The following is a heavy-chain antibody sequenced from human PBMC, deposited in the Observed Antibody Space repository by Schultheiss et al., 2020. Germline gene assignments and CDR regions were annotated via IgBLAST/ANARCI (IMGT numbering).Heavy chain of an antibody. V-gene: IGHV3-21*01. D-gene: IGHD2-15*01. CDR1: GFTFDDYA. CDR3: ARDRSIDGMDV. Sequence: GGSLRLSCAASGFTFDDYAMHWVRQAPGKGLEWVSSISSSSSYIYYADSVKGRFTISRDNAKNSLYLQMNSLRAEDTAVYYCARDRSIDGMDVWGQGTTVTVSS. CDR2: ISSSSSYI. J-gene: IGHJ6*02.